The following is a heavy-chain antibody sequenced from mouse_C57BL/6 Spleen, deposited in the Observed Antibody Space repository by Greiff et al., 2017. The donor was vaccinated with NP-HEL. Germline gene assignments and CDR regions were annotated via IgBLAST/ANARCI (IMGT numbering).Heavy chain of an antibody. CDR3: ARQGTGTGYFDV. CDR1: GFTFSSYG. V-gene: IGHV5-6*01. Sequence: DVHLVESGGDLVKPGGSLKLSCAASGFTFSSYGMSWVRQTPDKRLEWVATISSGGSYTYYPDSVKGRFTISRDNAKNTLYLQMSSLKSEDTAMYYCARQGTGTGYFDVWGTGTTVTVSS. CDR2: ISSGGSYT. D-gene: IGHD4-1*01. J-gene: IGHJ1*03.